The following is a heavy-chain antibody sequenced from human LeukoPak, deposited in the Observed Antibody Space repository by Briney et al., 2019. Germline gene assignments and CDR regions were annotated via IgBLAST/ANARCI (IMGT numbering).Heavy chain of an antibody. D-gene: IGHD5-18*01. CDR1: GFTFRSYV. CDR2: ITGDGGGT. CDR3: AKDRHTAMVSYYYYGMDV. Sequence: PGGSLRLSCAASGFTFRSYVMSWVRQVPGKGLEWVSAITGDGGGTNHADSVKGRFTISRDNSKNTLYLQMNSLRAEDTAVYYCAKDRHTAMVSYYYYGMDVRGQGTTVTVSS. J-gene: IGHJ6*02. V-gene: IGHV3-23*01.